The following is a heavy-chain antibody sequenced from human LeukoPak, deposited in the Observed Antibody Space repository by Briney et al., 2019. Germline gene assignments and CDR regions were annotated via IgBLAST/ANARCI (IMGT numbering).Heavy chain of an antibody. D-gene: IGHD2-15*01. CDR3: AKLNIVVVVDDTYFDY. V-gene: IGHV4-34*01. Sequence: SETLSLTCAVYGGSFSGYYWSWIRQPPGKGLEWIGEINHSGSTNYNPSLKSRVTISVDTSKNQFSLKLTSATAADTAVYYCAKLNIVVVVDDTYFDYWGQGTLVTVSS. J-gene: IGHJ4*02. CDR2: INHSGST. CDR1: GGSFSGYY.